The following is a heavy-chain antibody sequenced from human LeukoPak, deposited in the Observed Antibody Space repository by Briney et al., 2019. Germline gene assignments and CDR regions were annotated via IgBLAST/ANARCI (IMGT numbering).Heavy chain of an antibody. CDR3: ARDDVTISSSSLGFDY. J-gene: IGHJ4*02. Sequence: GGSLRLSCAASGFTFSSYSMNWVRQAPGKGLEWVSYISSSSSTIYYADSVKGRFTISRDNAKNSLYLQMNSLRAEDTAVYYCARDDVTISSSSLGFDYWGQGTLVTVSS. CDR1: GFTFSSYS. CDR2: ISSSSSTI. D-gene: IGHD6-6*01. V-gene: IGHV3-48*01.